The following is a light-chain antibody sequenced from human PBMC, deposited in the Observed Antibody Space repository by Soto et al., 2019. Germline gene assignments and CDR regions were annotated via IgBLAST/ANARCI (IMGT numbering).Light chain of an antibody. V-gene: IGKV3-11*01. CDR3: QQRYNWIT. CDR2: DAS. CDR1: QSVSNS. Sequence: EIVLTQSPGTLSLSPGERVTLSCRASQSVSNSLAWYQQKPGQAPRLLIFDASNRATGTPGRFSGSGSGTDFTLTISSLEPEDFAVYYCQQRYNWITFGQGTRLEIK. J-gene: IGKJ5*01.